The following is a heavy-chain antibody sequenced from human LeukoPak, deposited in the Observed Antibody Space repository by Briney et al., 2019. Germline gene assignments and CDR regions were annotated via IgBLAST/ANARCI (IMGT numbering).Heavy chain of an antibody. J-gene: IGHJ5*02. CDR3: ARDRQWDRGGNWFDP. Sequence: GASVKVSCKASGYTFTGYYMHWVRQAPGQGLEWMGWINPNSGGTNYAQKLQGRVTMTTDTSTSTAYMELRSLRSDDTAVYYCARDRQWDRGGNWFDPWGQGTLVTVSS. V-gene: IGHV1-2*02. CDR2: INPNSGGT. CDR1: GYTFTGYY. D-gene: IGHD1-26*01.